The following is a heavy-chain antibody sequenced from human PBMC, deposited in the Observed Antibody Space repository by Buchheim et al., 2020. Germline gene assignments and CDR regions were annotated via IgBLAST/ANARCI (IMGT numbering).Heavy chain of an antibody. CDR3: ARDRGYSGYGHYYGMDV. V-gene: IGHV3-30*04. J-gene: IGHJ6*02. CDR2: ISYDGSNK. D-gene: IGHD5-12*01. CDR1: GFTFSSYA. Sequence: QVQLVESGGGVVQPGRSLRLSCAASGFTFSSYAMHWVRQAPGKGLEWVAVISYDGSNKYYADSVKGRFTIPRDNSKNTLYPQMNSLRAEDTAVYYCARDRGYSGYGHYYGMDVWGQGTT.